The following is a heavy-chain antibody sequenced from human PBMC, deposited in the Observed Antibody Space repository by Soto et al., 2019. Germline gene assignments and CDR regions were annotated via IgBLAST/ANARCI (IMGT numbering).Heavy chain of an antibody. CDR1: GYTFTSYD. V-gene: IGHV1-8*01. CDR2: MNPNSGNT. D-gene: IGHD3-3*01. CDR3: ARKRRLPYYDFWSGYYPPRYFDY. J-gene: IGHJ4*02. Sequence: ASVKVSCKASGYTFTSYDINWVRQATGQGLEWMGWMNPNSGNTGYAQKFQGRVTMTRNTSISTAYMELSSLRSEDTAVYYCARKRRLPYYDFWSGYYPPRYFDYWGQGTLVTVSS.